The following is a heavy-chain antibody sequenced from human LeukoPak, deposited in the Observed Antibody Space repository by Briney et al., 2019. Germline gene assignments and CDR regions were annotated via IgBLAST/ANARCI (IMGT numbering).Heavy chain of an antibody. V-gene: IGHV3-7*04. CDR3: TRVDHVTSGYAWDY. J-gene: IGHJ4*02. CDR2: IRQDGGEK. D-gene: IGHD3-22*01. CDR1: GFTFRTYW. Sequence: GGSLRLSCAASGFTFRTYWMSWVRQAPGKGLEWVANIRQDGGEKYCVDSVKGRFTISRDNAKNSLYLQMNSLRGEDTAVYYCTRVDHVTSGYAWDYWGQGTLVTVSS.